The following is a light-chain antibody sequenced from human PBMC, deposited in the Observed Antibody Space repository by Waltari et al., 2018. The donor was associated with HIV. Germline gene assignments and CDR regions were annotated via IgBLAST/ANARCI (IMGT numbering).Light chain of an antibody. CDR1: QSIDRRS. Sequence: EIVLTQSPGTLSLSPGEGGTLSCRASQSIDRRSLAWYQQRPGQAPRLLIPGASNRATGIPDRFSGSGSGTSFTLTISRLEPEDFAVYFCQQYGTAPRTFGQGTRVEIK. CDR2: GAS. CDR3: QQYGTAPRT. J-gene: IGKJ1*01. V-gene: IGKV3-20*01.